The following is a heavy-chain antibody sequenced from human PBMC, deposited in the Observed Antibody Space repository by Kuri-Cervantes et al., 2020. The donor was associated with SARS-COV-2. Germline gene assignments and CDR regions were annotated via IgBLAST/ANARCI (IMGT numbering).Heavy chain of an antibody. CDR3: ARVSRPYYFDY. V-gene: IGHV4-59*01. CDR1: GGSISSYY. Sequence: GSLRLSCTVSGGSISSYYWSWIRQSPGKGLEWIGFIDYSGNTKYNPSLQSRVTVSIDTSKNQFFLRLTSVTAADTAVYYCARVSRPYYFDYWGQGTLVTVSS. J-gene: IGHJ4*02. CDR2: IDYSGNT.